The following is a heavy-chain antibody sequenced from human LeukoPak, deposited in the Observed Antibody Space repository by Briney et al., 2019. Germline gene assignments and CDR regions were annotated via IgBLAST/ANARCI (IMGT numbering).Heavy chain of an antibody. D-gene: IGHD2-2*01. Sequence: RPGGSLRLSCAASGFTFSNAWMSWVRQAPGKGLEWVGRIKSKTDGGTTDYAAPVRGRFTLSRDDSKTTLYLQMNSLKTEDTAVYYCTTGVVLAANFYYYMDVWGKGTTVTVSS. CDR2: IKSKTDGGTT. V-gene: IGHV3-15*01. CDR1: GFTFSNAW. CDR3: TTGVVLAANFYYYMDV. J-gene: IGHJ6*03.